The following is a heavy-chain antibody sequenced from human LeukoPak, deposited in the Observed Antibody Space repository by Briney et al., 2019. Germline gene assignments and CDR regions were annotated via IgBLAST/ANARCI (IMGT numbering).Heavy chain of an antibody. V-gene: IGHV1-69*04. D-gene: IGHD6-19*01. CDR3: ARDGAVAVPHFDY. CDR1: GGTFSSYA. Sequence: SVKVSCKASGGTFSSYAISWVRQAPGQGLEWMGRIIPTFGIANYAQKFQGRVTITADKSTSTAYMELSSLRSEDTAVYYCARDGAVAVPHFDYWGQGTLVTVSS. CDR2: IIPTFGIA. J-gene: IGHJ4*02.